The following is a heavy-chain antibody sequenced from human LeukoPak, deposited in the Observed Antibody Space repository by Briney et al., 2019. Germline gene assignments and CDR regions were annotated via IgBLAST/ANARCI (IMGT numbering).Heavy chain of an antibody. CDR1: GGSISSGSYY. CDR2: MYTSGST. CDR3: ARGIGGGWYSSPFDY. V-gene: IGHV4-61*02. Sequence: SETLSLTCTVSGGSISSGSYYWSWIRQPAGKGLEWIGRMYTSGSTNYNPSLKSRVTISVDTPKNQFSLKLSSVTAADTAVYYCARGIGGGWYSSPFDYWGQGTLVTVSS. J-gene: IGHJ4*02. D-gene: IGHD6-19*01.